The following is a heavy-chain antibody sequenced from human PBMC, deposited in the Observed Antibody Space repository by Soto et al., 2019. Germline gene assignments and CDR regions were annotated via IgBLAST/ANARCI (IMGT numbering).Heavy chain of an antibody. CDR3: ARLIYGGNPHFDY. CDR2: IDPSDSYT. V-gene: IGHV5-10-1*01. CDR1: GYSFSNYW. Sequence: GESLKISCKGSGYSFSNYWIGWVRQMPGKGLEWMGRIDPSDSYTNYSPSFQGHVSISVDKSINTAYLQWSSLKASDTAMYYCARLIYGGNPHFDYWGQGTLVTASS. D-gene: IGHD4-17*01. J-gene: IGHJ4*02.